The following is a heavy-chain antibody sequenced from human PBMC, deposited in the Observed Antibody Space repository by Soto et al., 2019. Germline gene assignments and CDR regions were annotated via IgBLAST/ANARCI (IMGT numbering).Heavy chain of an antibody. Sequence: SVKVSCKASGGTFSSYAISWVRQAPGQGLEWMGGIIPIFGTTNYAQKFQGRVTITADTSTSTAYMELRSLRSDDTAVYYCARDPHASTGTSPHFDYWGQGTLVTVSS. J-gene: IGHJ4*02. V-gene: IGHV1-69*06. CDR3: ARDPHASTGTSPHFDY. D-gene: IGHD1-1*01. CDR1: GGTFSSYA. CDR2: IIPIFGTT.